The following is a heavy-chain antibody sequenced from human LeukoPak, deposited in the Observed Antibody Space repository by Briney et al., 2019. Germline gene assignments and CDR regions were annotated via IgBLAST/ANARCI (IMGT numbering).Heavy chain of an antibody. V-gene: IGHV1-69*13. CDR1: GGTFSLYA. Sequence: ASVKVSCKASGGTFSLYAIGWVRQAPGQGLEWMGGIIPIFGTANYAQKFQGRVTITADESTSTAYMELSSLRSEDTAVYYCARKNYYDSSGYPAIAFDIWGQGTMVTVSS. CDR3: ARKNYYDSSGYPAIAFDI. CDR2: IIPIFGTA. D-gene: IGHD3-22*01. J-gene: IGHJ3*02.